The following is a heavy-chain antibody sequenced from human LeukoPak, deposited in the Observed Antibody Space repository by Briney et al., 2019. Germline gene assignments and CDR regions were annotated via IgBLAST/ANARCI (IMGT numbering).Heavy chain of an antibody. V-gene: IGHV4-39*07. CDR1: GGSISSSSYY. CDR3: ARETAVAGTFSYYMDV. CDR2: IYYSGST. D-gene: IGHD6-19*01. J-gene: IGHJ6*03. Sequence: SETLSLTCTVSGGSISSSSYYWGWLRQPPGKGLEWIGRIYYSGSTYYNPSLKSRVTISVDTSKNQFSLKLSSVTAADTAVYYCARETAVAGTFSYYMDVWGKGTTVTVSS.